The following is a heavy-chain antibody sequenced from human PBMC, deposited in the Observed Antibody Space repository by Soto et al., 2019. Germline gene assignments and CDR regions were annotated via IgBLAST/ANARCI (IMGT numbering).Heavy chain of an antibody. Sequence: QVQLVQSGAEVKKPGSSVKVSCKASGGTFSSYTISWVRQAPGQGLEWMGRIIPILGIANYAQKFQGRVTITADKSTSKVYMELRSLRSEDTSVYYCARERAEVAATGNWFEPWVQGTLVTVSS. CDR2: IIPILGIA. J-gene: IGHJ5*02. CDR1: GGTFSSYT. D-gene: IGHD2-15*01. CDR3: ARERAEVAATGNWFEP. V-gene: IGHV1-69*08.